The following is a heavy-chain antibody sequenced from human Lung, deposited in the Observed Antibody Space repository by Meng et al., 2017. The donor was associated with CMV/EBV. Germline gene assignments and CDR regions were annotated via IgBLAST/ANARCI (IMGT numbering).Heavy chain of an antibody. CDR1: GYTFTGYY. Sequence: SVXVSXXASGYTFTGYYMHWVRQAPGQGLEWMGWINPNSGGTNYAQKFQGRVTTNRDTSISTAYMELSRLRADDTAVYYCARDGGGLYYFDYWGQGTLVTVAS. V-gene: IGHV1-2*02. J-gene: IGHJ4*02. CDR2: INPNSGGT. D-gene: IGHD2-15*01. CDR3: ARDGGGLYYFDY.